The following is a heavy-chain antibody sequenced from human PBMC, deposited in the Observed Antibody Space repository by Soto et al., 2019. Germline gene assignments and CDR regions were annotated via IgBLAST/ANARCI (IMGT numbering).Heavy chain of an antibody. J-gene: IGHJ4*02. CDR1: GGLFSSYP. Sequence: QEQLVQSGAEVKKPGSSVKVSCKASGGLFSSYPIRWVRQVPGHGLEWMGGIIPVFHTAYYTQRFQGRVTITADESTNTAYMELSSLRSEDTAIYYCARGGSGYTWFNEFWGQGTLVTVSS. D-gene: IGHD3-22*01. CDR2: IIPVFHTA. V-gene: IGHV1-69*01. CDR3: ARGGSGYTWFNEF.